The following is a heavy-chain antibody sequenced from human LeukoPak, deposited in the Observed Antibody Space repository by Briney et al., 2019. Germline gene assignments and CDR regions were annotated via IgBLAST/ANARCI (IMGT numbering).Heavy chain of an antibody. CDR1: GGSISSGGYS. D-gene: IGHD2-15*01. Sequence: SETLSLTCAVSGGSISSGGYSWSWIRQPPGKGLEWIGYIYHSGSTYYNPSLKSRVTISVDRSKNQFSLKLSSVTAADTAVYYCARSVGYCSGGSCYPQSPYWYFDLWGRGTLVTVSS. CDR2: IYHSGST. J-gene: IGHJ2*01. V-gene: IGHV4-30-2*01. CDR3: ARSVGYCSGGSCYPQSPYWYFDL.